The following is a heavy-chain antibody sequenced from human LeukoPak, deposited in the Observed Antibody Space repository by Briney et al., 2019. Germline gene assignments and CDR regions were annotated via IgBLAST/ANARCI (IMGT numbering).Heavy chain of an antibody. Sequence: SQTLSLTCVISGDSVSSNSVAWNWIRQSPSRGLEWLGRTYYRSKWYNDYAVSVQGRITVNPDTSKNQFSLQLDSVTPHDTALYYRARGAYSTFDIWGQGTMVTVSS. D-gene: IGHD4-11*01. J-gene: IGHJ3*02. CDR1: GDSVSSNSVA. CDR2: TYYRSKWYN. V-gene: IGHV6-1*01. CDR3: ARGAYSTFDI.